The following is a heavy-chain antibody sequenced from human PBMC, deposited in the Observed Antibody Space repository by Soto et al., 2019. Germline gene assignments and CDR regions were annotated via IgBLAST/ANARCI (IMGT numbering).Heavy chain of an antibody. Sequence: PSETLSLTSAVSGGSISSGGYSWSWIRQPPGKGLEWIGYIYHSESTYYNPSLKSRVTISVDRSKNQFSLKLSSVTAADTAVYYCARGGIAAAGTFDYWGQGTLVTVSS. CDR3: ARGGIAAAGTFDY. J-gene: IGHJ4*02. CDR1: GGSISSGGYS. V-gene: IGHV4-30-2*01. CDR2: IYHSEST. D-gene: IGHD6-13*01.